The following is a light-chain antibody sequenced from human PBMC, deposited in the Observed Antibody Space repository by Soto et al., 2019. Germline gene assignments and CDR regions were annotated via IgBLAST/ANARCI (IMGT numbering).Light chain of an antibody. CDR1: SSDVGGYNY. Sequence: QSALAQPASVSVSPGQSITISCTGTSSDVGGYNYVSWYQQHPGKAPKLMIYGVINRPSGVSTRFSGSKSGNTASLTISGLQAEDEADYYCSSYTSSSTLEYVFGSGTKV. J-gene: IGLJ1*01. CDR3: SSYTSSSTLEYV. V-gene: IGLV2-14*01. CDR2: GVI.